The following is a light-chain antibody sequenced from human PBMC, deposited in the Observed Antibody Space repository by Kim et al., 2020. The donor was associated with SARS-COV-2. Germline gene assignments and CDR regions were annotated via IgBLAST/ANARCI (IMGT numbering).Light chain of an antibody. CDR1: QSINNY. V-gene: IGKV1-39*01. CDR2: TAS. J-gene: IGKJ4*01. CDR3: QQSYTSPLT. Sequence: ASVGDRVTITCRARQSINNYLNWYQQKPGKAPNLLIYTASNLQSGVPSRFSGSGSGTDFTLTISSLQPEDFAAYYCQQSYTSPLTFGGGTKVEIK.